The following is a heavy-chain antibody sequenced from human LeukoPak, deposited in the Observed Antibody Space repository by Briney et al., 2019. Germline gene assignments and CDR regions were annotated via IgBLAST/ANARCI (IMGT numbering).Heavy chain of an antibody. Sequence: ASVKVSCKAAGYTFTSYYMHWVRQAPGQGLEWMGIINPSGGSTSYAQKFQGRVTMTRDTSTSTVYMELSSLRSEDTAVYYCAIVAISSRRDGYFDYWGQGTLVTVSS. CDR2: INPSGGST. D-gene: IGHD5-24*01. J-gene: IGHJ4*02. CDR3: AIVAISSRRDGYFDY. CDR1: GYTFTSYY. V-gene: IGHV1-46*01.